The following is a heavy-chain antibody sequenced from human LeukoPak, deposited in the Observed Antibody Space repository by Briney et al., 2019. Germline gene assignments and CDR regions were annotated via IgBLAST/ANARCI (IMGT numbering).Heavy chain of an antibody. J-gene: IGHJ4*02. D-gene: IGHD5-12*01. CDR1: GFTFSNAR. Sequence: GGSLRLSCAASGFTFSNARMSWVRQAPGKGLVWVSLINSDGSSRNYADSVKGRFTISRDNAKNTLYLQMNSLRVEDTAVYYCAREDYSGYDFYDYWGQGSLVTVSS. CDR3: AREDYSGYDFYDY. CDR2: INSDGSSR. V-gene: IGHV3-74*01.